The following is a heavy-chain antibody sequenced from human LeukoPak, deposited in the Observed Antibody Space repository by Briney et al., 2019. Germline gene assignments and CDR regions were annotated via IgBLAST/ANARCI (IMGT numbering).Heavy chain of an antibody. CDR2: MNPNSGNT. V-gene: IGHV1-8*01. D-gene: IGHD5-24*01. CDR3: ARGLDEFYFDY. CDR1: GYTFTSYD. J-gene: IGHJ4*02. Sequence: EAPVKVSCKASGYTFTSYDINWVRQATGQGLEWMGWMNPNSGNTGYAQKFQGRVTMTRNTSISAAYMELSSLRSEDTAVYYCARGLDEFYFDYWGQGTLVTVSS.